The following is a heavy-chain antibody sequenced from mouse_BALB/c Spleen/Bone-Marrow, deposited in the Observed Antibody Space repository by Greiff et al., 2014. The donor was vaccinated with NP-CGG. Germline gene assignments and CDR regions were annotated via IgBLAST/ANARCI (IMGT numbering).Heavy chain of an antibody. Sequence: EVQLQQSGPGLVKPSQFLSLTCSVTGYSITSGYYWNWIRQFPGNKLEWMGYISYDGSNNYNPSLKNRISITRDTSKNQFFLKLNSVTTEDTATYYCARAGYGNFYAMDYWGQGTSVTVSS. V-gene: IGHV3-6*02. CDR3: ARAGYGNFYAMDY. CDR2: ISYDGSN. D-gene: IGHD2-10*02. J-gene: IGHJ4*01. CDR1: GYSITSGYY.